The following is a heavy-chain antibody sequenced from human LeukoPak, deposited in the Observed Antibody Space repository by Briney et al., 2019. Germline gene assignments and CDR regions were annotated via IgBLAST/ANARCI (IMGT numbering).Heavy chain of an antibody. V-gene: IGHV4-61*08. CDR3: ASPGSYYGYGQAY. D-gene: IGHD3-10*01. CDR1: GGSISSGDYY. Sequence: SETLSLTCTVSGGSISSGDYYWSWIRQPPGKGLEWIGYIYYSGSTNYNPSLKSRVTISVDTSKNQFSLKLSSVTAADTAVYYCASPGSYYGYGQAYWGQGTLVTVSS. CDR2: IYYSGST. J-gene: IGHJ4*02.